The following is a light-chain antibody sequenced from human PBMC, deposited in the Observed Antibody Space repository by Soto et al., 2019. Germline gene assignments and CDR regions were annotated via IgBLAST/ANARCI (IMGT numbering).Light chain of an antibody. CDR2: KAS. V-gene: IGKV1-5*03. J-gene: IGKJ1*01. CDR1: QSSSSW. CDR3: PHYNIYSDT. Sequence: DIQMTQSPSTLSASVGDRVTITCRASQSSSSWLAWYQQKPGKAPQILIYKASILESGVPSRYSGSGSGTEFTLTIISLQPADFGTDYCPHYNIYSDTFGQGTKVEVK.